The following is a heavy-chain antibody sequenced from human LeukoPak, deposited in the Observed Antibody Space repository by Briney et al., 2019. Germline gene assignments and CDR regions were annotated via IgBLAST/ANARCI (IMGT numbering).Heavy chain of an antibody. CDR1: GYTFTGYY. Sequence: ASVKVSCKASGYTFTGYYMHWVRQAPGQGLEWMGWINPNSGGTNYAQKFQGRVTMTRDTSISTAYMELSRLRSDDTAVYYCARDYDFWSGYQGYWGQGTLVTVSS. D-gene: IGHD3-3*01. J-gene: IGHJ4*02. CDR3: ARDYDFWSGYQGY. CDR2: INPNSGGT. V-gene: IGHV1-2*02.